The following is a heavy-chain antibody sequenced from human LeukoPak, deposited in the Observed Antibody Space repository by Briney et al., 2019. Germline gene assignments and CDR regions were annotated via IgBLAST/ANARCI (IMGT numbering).Heavy chain of an antibody. CDR3: ARGYSGYDRTYWYFDL. Sequence: SVKVSCRASGGTFISYAISWVRQAPGQGLEWMGGIIPLFGTIRFAQKFQGRVTITADESTSTAYMELGSLRSEDTAVYYCARGYSGYDRTYWYFDLWGRGTLVTVSS. V-gene: IGHV1-69*01. D-gene: IGHD5-12*01. J-gene: IGHJ2*01. CDR2: IIPLFGTI. CDR1: GGTFISYA.